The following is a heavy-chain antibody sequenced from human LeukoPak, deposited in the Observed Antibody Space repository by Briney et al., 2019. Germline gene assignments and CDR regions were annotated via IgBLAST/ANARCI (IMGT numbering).Heavy chain of an antibody. CDR1: GGSISSYY. CDR2: IYYSGST. CDR3: ARAQYSYGCDY. Sequence: SETLSLTCTVSGGSISSYYWSWIRQPPGEGLEWIGYIYYSGSTNYNPSLKSRVTISVDTSKNQFSLKLSSVTAADTAVYYCARAQYSYGCDYWGQGTLVTVSS. J-gene: IGHJ4*02. D-gene: IGHD5-18*01. V-gene: IGHV4-59*01.